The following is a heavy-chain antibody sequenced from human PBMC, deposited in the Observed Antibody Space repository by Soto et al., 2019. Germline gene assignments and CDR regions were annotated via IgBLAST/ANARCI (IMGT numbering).Heavy chain of an antibody. CDR1: GFTFSSYA. CDR3: ARGQGGRSRYYYYGMDV. D-gene: IGHD2-15*01. CDR2: ISYDGSNK. J-gene: IGHJ6*02. V-gene: IGHV3-30-3*01. Sequence: QVQLVESGGGVVQPGRSLRLSCAASGFTFSSYAMHWVRQAPGKGLEWVAVISYDGSNKYYADSVKGRFTISRDNSKNTLYRQMNSLRAEDTAVYYCARGQGGRSRYYYYGMDVWGQGTTVTVSS.